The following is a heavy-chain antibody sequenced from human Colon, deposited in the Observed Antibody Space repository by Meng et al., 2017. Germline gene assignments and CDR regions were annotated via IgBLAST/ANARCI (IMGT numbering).Heavy chain of an antibody. CDR1: GGTFNSLT. J-gene: IGHJ1*01. V-gene: IGHV1-69*02. CDR3: VTGRDGYGYFQR. D-gene: IGHD5-24*01. Sequence: QVHLVQSGSEVKKPGSSVNVSCKTSGGTFNSLTLSWVRQAPGQGLQWGGRIITLIGLGNYAQEFQGSVTITADESTRTAYMEVTSLKFEDTAVYYCVTGRDGYGYFQRWGQGNLVTVSS. CDR2: IITLIGLG.